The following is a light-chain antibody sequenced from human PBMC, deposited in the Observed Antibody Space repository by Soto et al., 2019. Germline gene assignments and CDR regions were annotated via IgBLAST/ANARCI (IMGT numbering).Light chain of an antibody. CDR1: KLGDKY. V-gene: IGLV3-1*01. CDR3: QAWDSSTLG. Sequence: SYELTQPPSVSVSPGQTASITCSGDKLGDKYACWYQQKPGQSPVLVIYQDSKRPSGIPERFSGSNSGNTATLTISGTQAMDEADYYCQAWDSSTLGFGGGTQLTVL. J-gene: IGLJ2*01. CDR2: QDS.